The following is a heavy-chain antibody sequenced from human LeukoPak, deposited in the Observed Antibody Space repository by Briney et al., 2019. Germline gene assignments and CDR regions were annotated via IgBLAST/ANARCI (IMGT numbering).Heavy chain of an antibody. CDR2: IVTGRDV. D-gene: IGHD6-13*01. Sequence: PGGSLRLSCAASGFTFSSYTINWVRQAPGKGLAWVSSIVTGRDVNYADSVKGRFTISGHSAKNSLYLQMNSLRAEDAAVYYCARDKPGIAAPDVWGKGTTVTVSS. V-gene: IGHV3-21*01. CDR1: GFTFSSYT. CDR3: ARDKPGIAAPDV. J-gene: IGHJ6*04.